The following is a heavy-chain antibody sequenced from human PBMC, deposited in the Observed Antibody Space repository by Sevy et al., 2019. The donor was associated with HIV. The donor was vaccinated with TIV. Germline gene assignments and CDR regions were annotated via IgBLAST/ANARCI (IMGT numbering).Heavy chain of an antibody. D-gene: IGHD1-20*01. CDR2: ISGSGGYT. CDR3: TNRGIVIITGFDY. J-gene: IGHJ4*02. V-gene: IGHV3-23*01. Sequence: GGSLRLSCAASGVIFNSHAMSWVRQAPGKGLEWVSTISGSGGYTYYPDSVKGRFSISRDNSKNTVYLQMNSLRAEDTAVYYCTNRGIVIITGFDYWGQGTLVTVSS. CDR1: GVIFNSHA.